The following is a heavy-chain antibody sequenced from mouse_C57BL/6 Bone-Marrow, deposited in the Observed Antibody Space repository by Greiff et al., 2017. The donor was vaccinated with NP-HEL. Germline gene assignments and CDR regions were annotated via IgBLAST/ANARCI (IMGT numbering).Heavy chain of an antibody. D-gene: IGHD1-1*01. CDR3: ARDYYGSSYCWYFDV. Sequence: VQLQQSVAELVRPGASVKLSCTASGFNIKNTYMHWVKQRPEQGLEWIGRIDPANGNTKYVPKFQGKATITADTSSNTAYLQLSSLTSEDTAIYYCARDYYGSSYCWYFDVWGTGTTVTVSS. CDR2: IDPANGNT. CDR1: GFNIKNTY. V-gene: IGHV14-3*01. J-gene: IGHJ1*03.